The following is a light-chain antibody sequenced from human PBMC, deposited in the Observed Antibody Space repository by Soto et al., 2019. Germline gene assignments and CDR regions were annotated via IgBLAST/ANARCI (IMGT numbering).Light chain of an antibody. CDR2: DAS. J-gene: IGKJ5*01. CDR3: QQHGSSPIT. V-gene: IGKV3-11*01. Sequence: EMFLTQSSASLSVSAGQTSSLSCRASQSVSSYLAWYQQKPGQAPRLLIYDASTRATGIPDRFSGSGSGTDFTLTISSLEPDDFAVYYCQQHGSSPITFGQGTRLEIK. CDR1: QSVSSY.